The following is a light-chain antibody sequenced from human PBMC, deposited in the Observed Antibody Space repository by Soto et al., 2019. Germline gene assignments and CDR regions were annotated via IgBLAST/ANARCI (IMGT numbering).Light chain of an antibody. V-gene: IGKV2-28*01. CDR3: MQGVQTPFS. CDR2: LGS. Sequence: DIVMTQSPLSLPVTPGEPASISCRSSQSLLFSNGYNYLVWYLQKPGQSPQLLISLGSNRAPGVPDRFSGSGSGTDFTLKISRVEAEDVGVYYCMQGVQTPFSFGPGTKVDIK. J-gene: IGKJ3*01. CDR1: QSLLFSNGYNY.